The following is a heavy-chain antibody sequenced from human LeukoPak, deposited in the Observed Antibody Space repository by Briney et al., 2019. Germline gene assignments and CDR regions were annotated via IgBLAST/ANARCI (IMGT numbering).Heavy chain of an antibody. V-gene: IGHV1-2*02. CDR2: INPNSGGT. J-gene: IGHJ4*02. CDR3: ARDQTHYDILTGPPGDY. CDR1: GYTFTGYY. D-gene: IGHD3-9*01. Sequence: ASVTVSCKASGYTFTGYYMHWVRQAPGQGLEWMGWINPNSGGTNYAQKFQGRVTMTRDTSISTAYMELSRLRSDDTAVYYCARDQTHYDILTGPPGDYWGQGTLVTVSS.